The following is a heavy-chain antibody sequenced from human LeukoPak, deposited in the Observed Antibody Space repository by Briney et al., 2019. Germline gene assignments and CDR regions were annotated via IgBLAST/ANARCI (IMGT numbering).Heavy chain of an antibody. Sequence: SETLSLTCTVSGGSISSGGYYWSWIRQHPGTGLEWIGYIYYSGSTYYNPSLKSRVTISVDTSKNQFSLKLSSVTAADTAVYYCAREQSGGAAALGYWGQGTLVTVSS. CDR2: IYYSGST. CDR1: GGSISSGGYY. CDR3: AREQSGGAAALGY. J-gene: IGHJ4*02. D-gene: IGHD6-13*01. V-gene: IGHV4-31*03.